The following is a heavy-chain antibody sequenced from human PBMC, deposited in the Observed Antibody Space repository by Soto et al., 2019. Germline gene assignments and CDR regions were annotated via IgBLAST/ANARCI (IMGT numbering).Heavy chain of an antibody. V-gene: IGHV1-69*13. CDR3: ARDKEVATITGWFDP. CDR2: IIPIFGTA. D-gene: IGHD5-12*01. CDR1: GGTFSSYA. J-gene: IGHJ5*02. Sequence: SVKVSCKASGGTFSSYAISWVRQAPGQGLEWMGGIIPIFGTANYAQKFQGRVTITADESTSTAYMELSSLRSEDTAVYYCARDKEVATITGWFDPWGEGTLVTVSS.